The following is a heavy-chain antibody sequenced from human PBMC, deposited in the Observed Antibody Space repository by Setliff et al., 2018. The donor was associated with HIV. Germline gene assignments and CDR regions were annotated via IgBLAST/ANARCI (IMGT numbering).Heavy chain of an antibody. J-gene: IGHJ4*02. CDR3: ARHANYDFWSGYWGYYFDY. Sequence: PSETLSLTCSVSGGSVSDSNVYWNWIRQPPGKGLEWIGYIYTSGSTNYNPSLKTRVTISIDTSKKQVSLKLSSVTAADTAVYYCARHANYDFWSGYWGYYFDYWGQGTLVTVSS. D-gene: IGHD3-3*01. V-gene: IGHV4-4*09. CDR1: GGSVSDSNVY. CDR2: IYTSGST.